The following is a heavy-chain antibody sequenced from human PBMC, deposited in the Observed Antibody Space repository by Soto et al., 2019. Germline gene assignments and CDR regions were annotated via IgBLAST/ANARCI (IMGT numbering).Heavy chain of an antibody. CDR3: ARDIGDYDSSGYYAY. CDR2: IIPIFGTA. Sequence: GASVKVSCKASGGTFSSYAISWVRQAPGQGLEWMGGIIPIFGTANYAQKFQGRVTITADESTSTAYMELSSLRSEDTAVYYCARDIGDYDSSGYYAYWGQGTRGTSPQ. D-gene: IGHD3-22*01. CDR1: GGTFSSYA. V-gene: IGHV1-69*13. J-gene: IGHJ4*02.